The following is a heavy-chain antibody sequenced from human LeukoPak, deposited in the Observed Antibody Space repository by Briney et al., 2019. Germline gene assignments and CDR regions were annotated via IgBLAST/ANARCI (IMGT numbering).Heavy chain of an antibody. D-gene: IGHD4-17*01. CDR2: ISSSSSYI. CDR1: GFTFSSYS. Sequence: GGSLRLSCAASGFTFSSYSMNWVRQAPGKGLEWVSSISSSSSYIYYADSVKGRFTISRDNAKNSLYLQMNSLRAEDTAVYYCAREDYGDYAGRFGYWGQGTLVTVSS. J-gene: IGHJ4*02. V-gene: IGHV3-21*01. CDR3: AREDYGDYAGRFGY.